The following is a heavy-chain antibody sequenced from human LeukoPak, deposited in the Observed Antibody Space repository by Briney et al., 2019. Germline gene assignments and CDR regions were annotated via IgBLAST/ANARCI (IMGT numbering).Heavy chain of an antibody. CDR2: IYSGNT. J-gene: IGHJ4*02. Sequence: SETLSLTCSVSGGSIRSTTYYWGWIRQPPGKGLEWIGSIYSGNTYYSPSLMSRVTISVDTSKNQFSLNLSSVTAADTAVYYCARAPHFFDTSGSRYYFDYWGQGALVTVSS. D-gene: IGHD3-22*01. CDR3: ARAPHFFDTSGSRYYFDY. V-gene: IGHV4-39*07. CDR1: GGSIRSTTYY.